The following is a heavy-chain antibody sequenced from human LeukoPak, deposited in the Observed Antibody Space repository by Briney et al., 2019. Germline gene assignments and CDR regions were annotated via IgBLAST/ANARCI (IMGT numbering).Heavy chain of an antibody. D-gene: IGHD3-9*01. J-gene: IGHJ6*02. Sequence: WESLRLSCAASGFTVSSYNMNWVRQAPGKGLEWVSYITSSSSANYADSVKGRFTISRDNSKNTLYLQMNSLRAEDTAVYYCAKHILTGYYDYYYYYGMDVWGQGTTVTVSS. V-gene: IGHV3-48*01. CDR1: GFTVSSYN. CDR3: AKHILTGYYDYYYYYGMDV. CDR2: ITSSSSA.